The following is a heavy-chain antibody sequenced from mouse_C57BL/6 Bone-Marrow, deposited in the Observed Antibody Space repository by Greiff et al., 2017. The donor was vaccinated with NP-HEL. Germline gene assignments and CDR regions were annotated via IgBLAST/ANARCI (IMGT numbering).Heavy chain of an antibody. Sequence: QVQLKQSGADLVKPGASVKLSCKASGYTFTSYWMHWVKQRPGRGLEWIGRIDPNSGGTTFNEKFKTKATLTVDKPSSTAYMQLSSLTSEDSAVYYCARYYYGSRGWYFDVWGTGTTVTVSS. CDR2: IDPNSGGT. V-gene: IGHV1-72*01. J-gene: IGHJ1*03. CDR1: GYTFTSYW. CDR3: ARYYYGSRGWYFDV. D-gene: IGHD1-1*01.